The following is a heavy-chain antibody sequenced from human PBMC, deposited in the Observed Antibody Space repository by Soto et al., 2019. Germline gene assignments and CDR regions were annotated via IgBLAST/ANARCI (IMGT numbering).Heavy chain of an antibody. V-gene: IGHV4-31*11. J-gene: IGHJ4*02. CDR1: GVFISSDAYY. Sequence: QVHLQESGPGLVRPSQTLSLTCAVSGVFISSDAYYWSWIRQHPGKGLEWIGYISHRGNTYYNPSLKSRITISVDTSKNYFSLTLTSVTAADTAVYYCARYRFTDTWSKFDYWGQGTLVTVPS. CDR3: ARYRFTDTWSKFDY. CDR2: ISHRGNT. D-gene: IGHD3-16*02.